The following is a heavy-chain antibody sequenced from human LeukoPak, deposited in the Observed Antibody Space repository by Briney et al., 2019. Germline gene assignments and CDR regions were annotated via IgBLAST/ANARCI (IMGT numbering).Heavy chain of an antibody. CDR2: IYYSGST. CDR1: GGSITSYY. Sequence: NPSETLSLTCTVSGGSITSYYWSWIRQPPEKGLEWIGYIYYSGSTNYNPSLKSRVTMSVDTSKNQFSLKLSSVTAADTAVYYCATLNYFDSSGDYWGQGTLVTVSS. CDR3: ATLNYFDSSGDY. J-gene: IGHJ4*02. V-gene: IGHV4-59*01. D-gene: IGHD3-22*01.